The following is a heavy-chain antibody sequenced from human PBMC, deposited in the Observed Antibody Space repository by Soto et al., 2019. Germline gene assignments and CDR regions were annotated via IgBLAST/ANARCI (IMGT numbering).Heavy chain of an antibody. V-gene: IGHV1-69*04. CDR1: GGTFSSYT. Sequence: SVKVSCKASGGTFSSYTISWVRQAPGQGLEWMGRIIPILGIANYAQKFKGRVTITADKSTSTAYMELSSLRSEDTAVYYCAREDCSGGSCYSGNYGMDVWGQGTTVTVSS. D-gene: IGHD2-15*01. J-gene: IGHJ6*02. CDR3: AREDCSGGSCYSGNYGMDV. CDR2: IIPILGIA.